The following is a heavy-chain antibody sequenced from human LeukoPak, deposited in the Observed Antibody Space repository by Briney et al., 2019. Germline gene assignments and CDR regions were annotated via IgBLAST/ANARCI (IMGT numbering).Heavy chain of an antibody. CDR1: GFIFSGYS. V-gene: IGHV3-21*01. CDR3: ARGVVPAAFDY. J-gene: IGHJ4*02. Sequence: WGSLRLSCAASGFIFSGYSMNWVRQAPGKGLEWVSSISESSSHISYADSVKGRFTIYRDNAKNSLYVQLDSLRVDDTAVYYCARGVVPAAFDYWGQGTLVTVSS. CDR2: ISESSSHI. D-gene: IGHD2-2*01.